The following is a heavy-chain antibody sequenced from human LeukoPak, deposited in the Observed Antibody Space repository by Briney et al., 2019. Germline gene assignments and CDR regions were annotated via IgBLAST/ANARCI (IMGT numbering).Heavy chain of an antibody. CDR1: GFTFSSYA. Sequence: GGSLRPSCAASGFTFSSYAMSWVRQAPGKGLEWVSAISGSGGSTYYADSVKGRFTISRDNSKNTLYLQMNSLRAEDTAVYYCAKVASIETYYYDSSGYYYEVWGQGTLVTVSS. J-gene: IGHJ4*02. D-gene: IGHD3-22*01. V-gene: IGHV3-23*01. CDR2: ISGSGGST. CDR3: AKVASIETYYYDSSGYYYEV.